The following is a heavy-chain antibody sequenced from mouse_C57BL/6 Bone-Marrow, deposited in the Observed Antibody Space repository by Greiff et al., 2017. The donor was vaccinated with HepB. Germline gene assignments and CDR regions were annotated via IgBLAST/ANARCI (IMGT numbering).Heavy chain of an antibody. Sequence: EVQGVESGGGLVQPKGSLKLSCAASGFTFNTYAMHWVHQAPGKGLEWVARIRSKSSNYATYYADSVKDRFTISRDDSQSMLYLQMNNLKTEDTAMYYCVRDGAYYSNPWFAYWGQGTLVTVSA. CDR1: GFTFNTYA. CDR3: VRDGAYYSNPWFAY. V-gene: IGHV10-3*01. CDR2: IRSKSSNYAT. D-gene: IGHD2-5*01. J-gene: IGHJ3*01.